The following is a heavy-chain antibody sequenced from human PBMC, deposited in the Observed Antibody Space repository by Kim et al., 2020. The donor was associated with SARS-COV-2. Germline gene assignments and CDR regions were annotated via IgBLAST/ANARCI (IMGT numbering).Heavy chain of an antibody. J-gene: IGHJ4*02. CDR3: AKSITTSCYTSIDY. V-gene: IGHV3-23*01. Sequence: ADSVKGRLTISRDNSKSTWYLQMNRLRAEDTAVYYCAKSITTSCYTSIDYWGQGTLVTVSS. D-gene: IGHD2-2*02.